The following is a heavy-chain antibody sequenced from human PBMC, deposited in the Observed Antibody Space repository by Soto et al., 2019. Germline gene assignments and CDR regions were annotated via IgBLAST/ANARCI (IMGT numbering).Heavy chain of an antibody. CDR1: GGSISSGGYY. J-gene: IGHJ6*02. Sequence: SETLSLTCTVSGGSISSGGYYWSWIRQHPGKGLEWIGYIYYSGSTYYNPSLKSRVTISVDTSKNQFSLKLGSVTAADTAVYYCARGGSSWSDYYYGMDVWGQGTTVTVSS. D-gene: IGHD6-13*01. CDR3: ARGGSSWSDYYYGMDV. CDR2: IYYSGST. V-gene: IGHV4-31*03.